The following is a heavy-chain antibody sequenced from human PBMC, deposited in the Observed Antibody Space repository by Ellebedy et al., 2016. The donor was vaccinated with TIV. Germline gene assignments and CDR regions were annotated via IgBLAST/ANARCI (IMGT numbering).Heavy chain of an antibody. CDR1: GFIFSDYY. Sequence: GESLKISCAASGFIFSDYYMNWIRQAPGKGLEWVSYISSSGDVTYYADSVKGRVSISRDNTKNSVYLQMNSLRAEDTAVYYCARDERGNYCLDHWGQGTLVTVSP. D-gene: IGHD1-26*01. CDR3: ARDERGNYCLDH. V-gene: IGHV3-11*04. CDR2: ISSSGDVT. J-gene: IGHJ4*02.